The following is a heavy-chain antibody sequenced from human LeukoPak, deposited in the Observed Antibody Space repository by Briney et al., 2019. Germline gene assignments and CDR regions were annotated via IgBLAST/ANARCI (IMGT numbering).Heavy chain of an antibody. Sequence: PGGSLRLSCAASGFTFSIYEMNWVRQAPGKGLEWVSYICSRGSYIYYADSVKGRFTISRDNAQNSLYLQMNSLRAEDTAIYYCARDLYYYGSGSYVPGLPDYWGQGTLVTVSS. CDR2: ICSRGSYI. CDR1: GFTFSIYE. D-gene: IGHD3-10*01. J-gene: IGHJ4*02. V-gene: IGHV3-48*03. CDR3: ARDLYYYGSGSYVPGLPDY.